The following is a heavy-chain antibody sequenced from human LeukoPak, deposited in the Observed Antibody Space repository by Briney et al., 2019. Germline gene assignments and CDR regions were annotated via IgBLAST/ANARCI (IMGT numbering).Heavy chain of an antibody. Sequence: GGSLRLSCAASGFTVSNNYMTWVRQAPGKGLEWVSLIYSGGSTYYADSVKGRFTISRDNSKNTLYLQMNSLRAEDTAVYYCAKDYDFWSGYEARLWDYWGQGTLVTVSS. CDR2: IYSGGST. D-gene: IGHD3-3*01. J-gene: IGHJ4*02. CDR3: AKDYDFWSGYEARLWDY. V-gene: IGHV3-66*01. CDR1: GFTVSNNY.